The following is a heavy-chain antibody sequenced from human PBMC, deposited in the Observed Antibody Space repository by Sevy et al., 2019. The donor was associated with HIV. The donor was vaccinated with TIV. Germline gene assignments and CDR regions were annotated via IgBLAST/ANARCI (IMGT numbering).Heavy chain of an antibody. CDR3: ARVGDYYDSSGYYYP. J-gene: IGHJ5*02. Sequence: SETLSLTCTVSGGSISSYYWSWIRQPPGKGLEWIGYIYYSGSTNYNPSLKSRVTISVDTSKNQFSLKLSSVTAADTAVYYCARVGDYYDSSGYYYPWGQRTLVTVSS. CDR1: GGSISSYY. D-gene: IGHD3-22*01. V-gene: IGHV4-59*01. CDR2: IYYSGST.